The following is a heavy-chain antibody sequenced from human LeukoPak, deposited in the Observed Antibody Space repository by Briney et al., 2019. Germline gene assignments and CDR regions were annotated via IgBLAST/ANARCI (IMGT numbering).Heavy chain of an antibody. D-gene: IGHD3-9*01. Sequence: TETPSLTCTVSGGSISSYYWSWIRLPPGKGLEWIGYLSKSGNTNYSPSLKSRVTVFGDTSKNQFFLKLSSVTAADTAVYYCARARYVNSFYAFDIWGQGTLVSVSS. CDR3: ARARYVNSFYAFDI. CDR1: GGSISSYY. J-gene: IGHJ3*02. CDR2: LSKSGNT. V-gene: IGHV4-59*01.